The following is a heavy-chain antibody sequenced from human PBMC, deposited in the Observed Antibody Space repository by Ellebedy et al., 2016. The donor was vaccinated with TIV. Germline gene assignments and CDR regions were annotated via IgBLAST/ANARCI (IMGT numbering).Heavy chain of an antibody. V-gene: IGHV3-74*03. CDR2: ISSEGSTT. Sequence: GESLKISCAASGFTFSSYWMHWVRQAPGKGLVWVSRISSEGSTTTYADSARGRFTISRDNAKNTLYLQMNNLRAEDTAVYYCARRYMDVWGRGTTVTVSS. CDR1: GFTFSSYW. CDR3: ARRYMDV. J-gene: IGHJ6*03.